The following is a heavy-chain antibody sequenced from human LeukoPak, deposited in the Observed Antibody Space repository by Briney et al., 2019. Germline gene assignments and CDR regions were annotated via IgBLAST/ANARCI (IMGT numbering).Heavy chain of an antibody. Sequence: PSETLSLTCTVSGGSISSYYWSWIRQPPGKGLEWIGYIYYSGSTNYNPSLKSRVTISVDTSKNQFSLKLSSVTAADTAVYYCARARGYLLGENDYWGQGTLVTVSS. V-gene: IGHV4-59*01. CDR3: ARARGYLLGENDY. J-gene: IGHJ4*02. CDR1: GGSISSYY. CDR2: IYYSGST. D-gene: IGHD3-10*01.